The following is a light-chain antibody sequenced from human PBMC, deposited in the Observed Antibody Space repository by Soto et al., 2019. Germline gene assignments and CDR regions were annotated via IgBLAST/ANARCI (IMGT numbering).Light chain of an antibody. CDR2: GVS. V-gene: IGLV2-8*01. Sequence: QSVLTQPPSASGSPGQSVTISCTGTSSDVGGYNSVSWYQQHPGKAPKLMIYGVSTRPSGVPDRFSGSRSGNTAPLAGSEVQAQREADYNCSSPSGSNNRVVFGGGTQVTVL. CDR3: SSPSGSNNRVV. CDR1: SSDVGGYNS. J-gene: IGLJ2*01.